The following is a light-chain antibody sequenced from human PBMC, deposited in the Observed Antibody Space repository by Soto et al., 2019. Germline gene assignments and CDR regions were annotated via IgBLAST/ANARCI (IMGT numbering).Light chain of an antibody. V-gene: IGLV2-11*01. J-gene: IGLJ3*02. CDR1: STDVGGYKY. CDR3: CSYPGSQVV. CDR2: DIN. Sequence: QSALTQPRSVSGSPGQSVTISCTGTSTDVGGYKYVSWYQQHPGKAPRVIIYDINIRPSGVPDRFSGSKSGSTASLTISAIQPEDEAHYYCCSYPGSQVVFGGGTKVTVL.